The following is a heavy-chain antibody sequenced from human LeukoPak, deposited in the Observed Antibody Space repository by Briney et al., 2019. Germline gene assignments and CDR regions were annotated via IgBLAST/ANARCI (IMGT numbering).Heavy chain of an antibody. V-gene: IGHV1-3*01. CDR2: INAGNGNT. J-gene: IGHJ1*01. D-gene: IGHD6-13*01. CDR1: GYTFTSYA. Sequence: ASVKVSCKASGYTFTSYAMHWVRQAPGQRLEWMGWINAGNGNTKYSQKFQGRVTIARDTSASTAYMELSSLRSEDTAVYYCARDTLSSSWVWTEYFQHWGQGTLVTVSS. CDR3: ARDTLSSSWVWTEYFQH.